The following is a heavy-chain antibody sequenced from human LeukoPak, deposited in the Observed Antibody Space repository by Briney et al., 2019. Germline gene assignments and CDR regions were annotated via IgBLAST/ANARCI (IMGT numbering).Heavy chain of an antibody. D-gene: IGHD6-19*01. CDR1: GFTFDDYA. J-gene: IGHJ4*02. CDR3: AKGIGIAVAGTSWDY. Sequence: GRSLRLSCAASGFTFDDYAMHWVRQAPGKGLEGVSGISWNSGSIGYADSVKGRFTISRDNAKNSLYLQMNSLRAEDTALYYCAKGIGIAVAGTSWDYWGQGTLVTVSS. CDR2: ISWNSGSI. V-gene: IGHV3-9*01.